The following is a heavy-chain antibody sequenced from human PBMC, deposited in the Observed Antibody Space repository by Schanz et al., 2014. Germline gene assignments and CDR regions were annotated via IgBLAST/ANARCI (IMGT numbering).Heavy chain of an antibody. V-gene: IGHV3-21*01. Sequence: EVQLVESGGGLVKPGGSLRLSCIASGFIFRSYTMNWVRQAPGKGLEWVSSLSSSGLYTFYADLAGGRFTISRDDAKNSLILEMNNLRTEDTAVYFCARDIKKQLVDSKDYYYGMDVWGQGTTVTVSS. CDR3: ARDIKKQLVDSKDYYYGMDV. CDR2: LSSSGLYT. D-gene: IGHD6-13*01. J-gene: IGHJ6*02. CDR1: GFIFRSYT.